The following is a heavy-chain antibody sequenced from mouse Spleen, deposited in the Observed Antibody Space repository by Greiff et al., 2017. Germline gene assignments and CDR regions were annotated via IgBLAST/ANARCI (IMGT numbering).Heavy chain of an antibody. CDR3: ARSIYDGYWYFDV. J-gene: IGHJ1*01. CDR1: GYTFTSYT. V-gene: IGHV1-4*01. Sequence: QVQLQQSGAELARPGASVKMSCKASGYTFTSYTMHWVKQRPGQGLEWIGYINPSSGYTKYNQKFKDKATLTADKSSSTAYMQLSSLTSEDSAVYYCARSIYDGYWYFDVWGAGTTVTVSS. CDR2: INPSSGYT. D-gene: IGHD2-3*01.